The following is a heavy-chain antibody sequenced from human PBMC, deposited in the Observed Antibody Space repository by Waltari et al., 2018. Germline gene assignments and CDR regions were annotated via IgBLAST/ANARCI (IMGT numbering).Heavy chain of an antibody. CDR1: GFTFSSSA. Sequence: QVQLVESGVVVVQPGRYLRLSFAASGFTFSSSAMLWVRQAPSKGLEWVAVISYDGSNTYYSDSVKGRFTIARDNSKNTLYLQMNSLRAEDTTVYYCARDERDCFDYWGQGTLVTVSS. CDR3: ARDERDCFDY. CDR2: ISYDGSNT. J-gene: IGHJ4*02. V-gene: IGHV3-30*11.